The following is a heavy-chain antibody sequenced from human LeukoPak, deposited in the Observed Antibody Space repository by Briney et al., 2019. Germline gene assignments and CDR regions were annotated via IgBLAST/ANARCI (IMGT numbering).Heavy chain of an antibody. Sequence: PSETLSLTCNVSGDYINSPHYYWAWIRQPPGKGLEWIGSIYYSGGAYSHPSLKSRATIFVDTSNNHFSLKLRSVTAADTAVYYCARQLIQPRAFDSWGQGTLVTVSS. CDR1: GDYINSPHYY. V-gene: IGHV4-39*01. CDR2: IYYSGGA. CDR3: ARQLIQPRAFDS. J-gene: IGHJ4*02. D-gene: IGHD3-16*01.